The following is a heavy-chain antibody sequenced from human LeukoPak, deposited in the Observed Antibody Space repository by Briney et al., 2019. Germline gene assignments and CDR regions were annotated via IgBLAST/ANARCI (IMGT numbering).Heavy chain of an antibody. D-gene: IGHD2-2*01. Sequence: HPGGSLRLSCAASGFTFSSYAMHWVRQAPGKGLEWVAVISYDGSNKYYADSVKGRFTISRDNSKNTLYLQMNSLRAEDTAVYYCARDGRPDIYGMDVWGQGTTVTVSS. CDR1: GFTFSSYA. CDR3: ARDGRPDIYGMDV. CDR2: ISYDGSNK. V-gene: IGHV3-30-3*01. J-gene: IGHJ6*02.